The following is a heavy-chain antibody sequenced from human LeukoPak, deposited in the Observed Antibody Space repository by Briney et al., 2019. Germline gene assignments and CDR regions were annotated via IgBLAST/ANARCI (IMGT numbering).Heavy chain of an antibody. J-gene: IGHJ4*02. Sequence: SETLSLTCAVYGGSFTDYYWNWIRQPPGKGLEWIGEINHSGITHYNPSLKSRVTISADTSKNQFSLKLSSVTAADTAVYYCARHAKVIGYVWGSYRSSFDYWGQGTLVTVSS. V-gene: IGHV4-34*01. CDR2: INHSGIT. D-gene: IGHD3-16*02. CDR3: ARHAKVIGYVWGSYRSSFDY. CDR1: GGSFTDYY.